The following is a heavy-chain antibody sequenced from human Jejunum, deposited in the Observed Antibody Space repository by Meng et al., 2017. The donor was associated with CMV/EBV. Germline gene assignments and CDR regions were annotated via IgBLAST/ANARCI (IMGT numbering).Heavy chain of an antibody. CDR2: ITSSSSTI. Sequence: CVPSGFSFRRYRIHWARRAPGKGLEWVGYITSSSSTIYYADSVKGRFTISRDNAKNSLYLRINSLRAEDTAVYYCARDPVLNGLDVWGQGATVTVSS. CDR1: GFSFRRYR. V-gene: IGHV3-48*04. J-gene: IGHJ6*02. CDR3: ARDPVLNGLDV.